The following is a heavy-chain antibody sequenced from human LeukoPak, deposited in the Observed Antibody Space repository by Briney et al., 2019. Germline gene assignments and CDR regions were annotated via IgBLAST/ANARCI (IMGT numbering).Heavy chain of an antibody. CDR2: IRYDGGNK. CDR3: AKDLQVYDILTGYSSSDSGAH. Sequence: GGSLRLSCAASGFTFSSYGMYWVREAPGKGLEWVAFIRYDGGNKYYADSVKGRFTISRDNSKNTLYLQMNSLRAEDTAVYYCAKDLQVYDILTGYSSSDSGAHWGQGTLVTVSS. V-gene: IGHV3-30*02. CDR1: GFTFSSYG. J-gene: IGHJ4*02. D-gene: IGHD3-9*01.